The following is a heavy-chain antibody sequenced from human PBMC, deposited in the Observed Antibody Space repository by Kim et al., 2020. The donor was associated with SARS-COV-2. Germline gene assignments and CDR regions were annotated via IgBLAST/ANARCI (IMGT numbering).Heavy chain of an antibody. CDR2: IYYSGST. V-gene: IGHV4-59*01. Sequence: SETLSLTCTVSGGSISSYYWSWIRQPPGKGLEWIGYIYYSGSTNYNPSLKSRVTISVDTSKNQFSLKLSSVTAADTAVYYCARVIRSGYSYGTDWYFDLWGRGTLVTVSS. J-gene: IGHJ2*01. CDR1: GGSISSYY. D-gene: IGHD5-18*01. CDR3: ARVIRSGYSYGTDWYFDL.